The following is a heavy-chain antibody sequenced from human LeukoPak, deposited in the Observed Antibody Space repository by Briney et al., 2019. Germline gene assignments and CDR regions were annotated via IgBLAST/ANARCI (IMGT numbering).Heavy chain of an antibody. J-gene: IGHJ5*02. CDR3: ARLPAPSGWFYFDP. CDR1: GFTFSTYW. V-gene: IGHV3-7*01. CDR2: IKQDGNDK. D-gene: IGHD6-19*01. Sequence: GGSLRLSCAASGFTFSTYWMSWVRQAPGKGLEWVANIKQDGNDKYYVDSVKGRFTISRDNAKSSLYLQMNSLRAEGTAVYYCARLPAPSGWFYFDPWGQGTLVTVSS.